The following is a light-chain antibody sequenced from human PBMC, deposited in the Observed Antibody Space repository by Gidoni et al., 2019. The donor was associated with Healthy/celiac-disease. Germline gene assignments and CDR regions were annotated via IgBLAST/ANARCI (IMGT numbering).Light chain of an antibody. CDR2: EDS. J-gene: IGLJ3*02. CDR3: QSYDSSAV. Sequence: NFLLTHPHSVSHSPGKTVTISCTPSSGSIASNYVQWYQQRPGSAPPTVIYEDSQRPSGIPDRFSGSIDSTSNSASLTISGLKTEDEADYYWQSYDSSAVFGGGTKLTVL. V-gene: IGLV6-57*04. CDR1: SGSIASNY.